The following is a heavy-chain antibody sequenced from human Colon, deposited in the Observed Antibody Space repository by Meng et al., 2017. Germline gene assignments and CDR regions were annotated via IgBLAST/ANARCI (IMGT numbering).Heavy chain of an antibody. CDR2: IYYSGST. V-gene: IGHV4-30-4*01. J-gene: IGHJ5*02. CDR1: GGSISSGDYY. D-gene: IGHD4-17*01. CDR3: ARDRKHYGERGWFDP. Sequence: VKRPESGPRLVQPSQTQPLHCTVSGGSISSGDYYWSWIRQPPGKGLEWIGYIYYSGSTYSNASLKSRVTISIARSKNQFSLKLSSVTAADTAVYYCARDRKHYGERGWFDPWGQGTLVTVSS.